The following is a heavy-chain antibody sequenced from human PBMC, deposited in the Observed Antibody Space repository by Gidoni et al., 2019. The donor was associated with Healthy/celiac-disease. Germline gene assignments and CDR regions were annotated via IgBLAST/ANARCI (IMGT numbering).Heavy chain of an antibody. CDR1: GGTFSSYA. J-gene: IGHJ5*02. CDR3: ARDLALELLRGWFDP. D-gene: IGHD1-7*01. V-gene: IGHV1-69*01. CDR2: IIPIFGTA. Sequence: QVQQVQSGAEVTKPASSVKVSCTASGGTFSSYAISWVRQDPGQGLEWMGGIIPIFGTANYAQKFQGRVTITADESTSTAYMELSSLRSEDTGVFYCARDLALELLRGWFDPWGQRTLVIVSS.